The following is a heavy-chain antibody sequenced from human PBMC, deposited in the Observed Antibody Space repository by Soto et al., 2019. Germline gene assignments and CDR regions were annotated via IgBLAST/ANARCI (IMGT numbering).Heavy chain of an antibody. CDR2: IYPGDSDT. V-gene: IGHV5-51*01. CDR3: ARHSGSSIHYYYYGMDV. J-gene: IGHJ6*02. D-gene: IGHD1-26*01. CDR1: GYSFTSYW. Sequence: CKGSGYSFTSYWIGWVRQMPGKGLEWMGIIYPGDSDTRYSPSFQGQVTISADKSISTAYLQWSSLKASDTAMYYCARHSGSSIHYYYYGMDVWGQGTTVTVSS.